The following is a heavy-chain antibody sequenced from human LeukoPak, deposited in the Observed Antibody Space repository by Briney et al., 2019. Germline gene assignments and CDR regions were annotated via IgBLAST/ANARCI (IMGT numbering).Heavy chain of an antibody. J-gene: IGHJ4*02. CDR3: ARDKGDYDTSGSLFVF. D-gene: IGHD3-22*01. Sequence: GGSLRLSCAASGFTFSSYGMHWVRQAPRKGLEWVANIKQDGSEKYYVDSVKGRFTISRDNAKNSLYLQMNSLRAEDTAVYYCARDKGDYDTSGSLFVFGGQGTLVTVSS. CDR2: IKQDGSEK. V-gene: IGHV3-7*03. CDR1: GFTFSSYG.